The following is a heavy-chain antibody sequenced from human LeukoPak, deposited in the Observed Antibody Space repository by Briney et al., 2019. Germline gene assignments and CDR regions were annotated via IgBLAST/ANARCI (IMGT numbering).Heavy chain of an antibody. J-gene: IGHJ4*02. CDR1: GFTVSSNY. V-gene: IGHV3-53*01. Sequence: GGSLRLSCAASGFTVSSNYMSWVRQAPGKGLEWVSVIYSGGSTYYADSVKGHFTISRDNSKNTLYLQMNSLRAEDTAVYYCARTGNPATGDYWGQGTLVTVSS. D-gene: IGHD1-1*01. CDR3: ARTGNPATGDY. CDR2: IYSGGST.